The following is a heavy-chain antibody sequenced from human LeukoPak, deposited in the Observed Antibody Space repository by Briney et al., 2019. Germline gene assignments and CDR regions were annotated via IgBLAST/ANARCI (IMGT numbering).Heavy chain of an antibody. Sequence: PGGSLRLSCAASGFTFSSYSMNWVRQAPGKGLEWVSFISTSSSYIYYADSVKGRFTISRDNSKNTLYLQMNSLRAEDTAIYYCARDERLLSFLKWGQGTLVTVSS. D-gene: IGHD3-3*01. J-gene: IGHJ4*02. CDR1: GFTFSSYS. V-gene: IGHV3-21*04. CDR2: ISTSSSYI. CDR3: ARDERLLSFLK.